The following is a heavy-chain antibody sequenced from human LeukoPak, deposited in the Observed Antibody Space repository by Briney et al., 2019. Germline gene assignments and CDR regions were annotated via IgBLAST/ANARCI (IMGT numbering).Heavy chain of an antibody. CDR3: ARLRETFDY. CDR1: GFTFSSYA. Sequence: GSLRLSCAASGFTFSSYAMSWVRQAPGKGLEWIGSIYYSGSTYYNPSLKSRVTISVDTSKNQFSLKLSSVTAADTAVYYCARLRETFDYWGQGTLVTVSS. V-gene: IGHV4-39*01. D-gene: IGHD1-26*01. CDR2: IYYSGST. J-gene: IGHJ4*02.